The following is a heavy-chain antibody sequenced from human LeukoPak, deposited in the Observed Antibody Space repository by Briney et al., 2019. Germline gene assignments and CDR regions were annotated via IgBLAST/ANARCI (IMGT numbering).Heavy chain of an antibody. Sequence: PGGSLRLSCAASGFTFSSYGMHWVRQAPGKGLEWVAVISYDGSNKYYADSVKGRFTISRDNSKNTLYLQMNSLRAEDTAVYYCAKRGSKRGSGWYEDTSGRVSGSDYFDYWGQGTLVTVSS. CDR2: ISYDGSNK. CDR1: GFTFSSYG. J-gene: IGHJ4*02. D-gene: IGHD6-19*01. V-gene: IGHV3-30*18. CDR3: AKRGSKRGSGWYEDTSGRVSGSDYFDY.